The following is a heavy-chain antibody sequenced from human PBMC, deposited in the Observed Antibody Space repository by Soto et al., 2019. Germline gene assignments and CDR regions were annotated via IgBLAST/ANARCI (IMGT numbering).Heavy chain of an antibody. CDR1: GFSLTTSGVG. D-gene: IGHD3-3*01. V-gene: IGHV2-5*01. J-gene: IGHJ5*02. CDR2: IYWNDDQ. CDR3: ARSRRITMIGVVSWFDP. Sequence: QITLKESGPTLVKPTQTLTLTCTFSGFSLTTSGVGVGWIRQSPGKALEWLALIYWNDDQWYSPSLKSRLTITKDTSKNQVVLTMTNMDPVDTATYFCARSRRITMIGVVSWFDPWGQGTLVTVSS.